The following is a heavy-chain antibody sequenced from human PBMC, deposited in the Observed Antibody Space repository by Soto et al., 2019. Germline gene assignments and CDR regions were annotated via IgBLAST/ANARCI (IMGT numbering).Heavy chain of an antibody. CDR2: ISGSGGST. J-gene: IGHJ5*02. V-gene: IGHV3-23*01. D-gene: IGHD3-16*02. CDR1: GFTFSSYA. Sequence: EVQLLESGGGLVQPGGSLRLSCAASGFTFSSYAMSWVRQAPGKGLEWVSAISGSGGSTYYANSVKGRFTISRDNSKNAQYMQMNSLRAEDTAVYYCAKDRDDYVWGSYRSWGQGTLVTVSS. CDR3: AKDRDDYVWGSYRS.